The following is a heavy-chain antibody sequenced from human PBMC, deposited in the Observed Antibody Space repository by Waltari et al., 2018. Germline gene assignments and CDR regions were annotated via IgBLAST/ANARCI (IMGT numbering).Heavy chain of an antibody. Sequence: EVQLLESGGGLVQPGGSLRLSCAASGFTFSSYAMSWVRQAPGKGLEWVSAISGRGGSTYYADAVKGRFTISRDNSKNTLYLQMNSLRAEDTAVYYCAKEGFQTGTTSGDYWGQGTLVTVSS. J-gene: IGHJ4*02. D-gene: IGHD1-1*01. V-gene: IGHV3-23*01. CDR1: GFTFSSYA. CDR2: ISGRGGST. CDR3: AKEGFQTGTTSGDY.